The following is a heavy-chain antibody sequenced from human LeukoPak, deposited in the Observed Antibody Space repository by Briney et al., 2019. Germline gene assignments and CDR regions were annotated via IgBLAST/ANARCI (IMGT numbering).Heavy chain of an antibody. V-gene: IGHV3-74*01. J-gene: IGHJ4*02. CDR3: VRGNDYGGPHY. CDR1: GFTFSSYW. D-gene: IGHD4-23*01. CDR2: IDRDGSRI. Sequence: GGSLRLSCAVSGFTFSSYWMQWVRQAPGKGLVWVSRIDRDGSRINYADSVKGRFTISRDNGKNTLFLQMNSLRAEDAAVYYCVRGNDYGGPHYWGQGTLVTVSS.